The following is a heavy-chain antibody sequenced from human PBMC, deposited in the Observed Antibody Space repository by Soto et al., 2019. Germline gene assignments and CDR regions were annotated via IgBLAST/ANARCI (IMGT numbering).Heavy chain of an antibody. D-gene: IGHD2-2*01. CDR2: IYYSGST. V-gene: IGHV4-59*08. CDR1: GGSISSYY. Sequence: PSETLSLTCTVSGGSISSYYWSWIRQPPGKGLEWIGYIYYSGSTYYNPSLKSRVTISVDTSKNQFSLKLSSVTAADTAVYYCARSASWYFDYWGQGTLVTVSS. J-gene: IGHJ4*02. CDR3: ARSASWYFDY.